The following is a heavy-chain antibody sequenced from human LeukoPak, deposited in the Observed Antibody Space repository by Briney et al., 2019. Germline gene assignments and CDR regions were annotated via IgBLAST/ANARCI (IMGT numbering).Heavy chain of an antibody. J-gene: IGHJ4*02. CDR3: TRDYVWFGLDY. Sequence: GGSLRLSCAASGFTFSSYWMHWVRQAPGKGLVWVSCIKGDGSRANYADSVKGRFTISRDNAKNTLYLQMNSLRAEDTAVYYCTRDYVWFGLDYGGQGTLVTVSS. CDR1: GFTFSSYW. CDR2: IKGDGSRA. D-gene: IGHD3-16*01. V-gene: IGHV3-74*01.